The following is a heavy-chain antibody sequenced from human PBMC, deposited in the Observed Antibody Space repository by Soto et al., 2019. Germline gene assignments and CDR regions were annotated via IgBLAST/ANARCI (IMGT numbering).Heavy chain of an antibody. Sequence: EVQLVESGGGLVQPGGSLRLSCAASGFTVSSNYMSWVRQAPGKGLEWVSVIYSGGSTYYADSVKGRFTISRDNSKNTLYLQMNSLRAEDTAVYYRARDVRYCSSTSCYHYFDYWGQGTLVTVSS. CDR1: GFTVSSNY. J-gene: IGHJ4*02. CDR3: ARDVRYCSSTSCYHYFDY. D-gene: IGHD2-2*01. V-gene: IGHV3-66*01. CDR2: IYSGGST.